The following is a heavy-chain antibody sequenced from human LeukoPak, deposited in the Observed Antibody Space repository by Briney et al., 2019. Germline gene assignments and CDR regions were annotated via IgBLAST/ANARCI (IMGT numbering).Heavy chain of an antibody. J-gene: IGHJ5*01. V-gene: IGHV4-31*03. CDR2: IDYSGTA. Sequence: SETLSLTCTVSGGSISSGGYYWSWIRQLPGKGLEWIGYIDYSGTAYYNPSLKSRVTISIDTSNNQFPVKLSSVTAADTAVYYCARDSYSSSIRWFDSWGQGTLVIVSS. CDR3: ARDSYSSSIRWFDS. CDR1: GGSISSGGYY. D-gene: IGHD6-6*01.